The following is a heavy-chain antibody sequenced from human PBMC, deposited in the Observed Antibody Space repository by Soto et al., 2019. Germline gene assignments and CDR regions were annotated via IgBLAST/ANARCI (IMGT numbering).Heavy chain of an antibody. V-gene: IGHV3-23*01. Sequence: PGGSLRLSCAASGFTFSSYAMSWFRQAPGKGLEWVSAISGSGGSTYYADSVKGRFTISRDNAKNTLFLQMNSLRAEDTAVYYCARHKQQLVPYYYYYGMDVWGQGTTVTVSS. CDR2: ISGSGGST. J-gene: IGHJ6*02. D-gene: IGHD6-13*01. CDR1: GFTFSSYA. CDR3: ARHKQQLVPYYYYYGMDV.